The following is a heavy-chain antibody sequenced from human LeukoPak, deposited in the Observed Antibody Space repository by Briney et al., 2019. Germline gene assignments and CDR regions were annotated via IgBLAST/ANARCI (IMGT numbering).Heavy chain of an antibody. J-gene: IGHJ4*02. CDR2: TSGSGGST. CDR3: AKSGGYSYVENFDY. Sequence: GGSLRLSCAASGFTFRSYAMNWVRQAPGKGLKWVSGTSGSGGSTFYADSVKGRFTMSRDNSKDTLYLQMNSLRAEDTAVYYCAKSGGYSYVENFDYWGQGTLVTVSS. CDR1: GFTFRSYA. V-gene: IGHV3-23*01. D-gene: IGHD5-18*01.